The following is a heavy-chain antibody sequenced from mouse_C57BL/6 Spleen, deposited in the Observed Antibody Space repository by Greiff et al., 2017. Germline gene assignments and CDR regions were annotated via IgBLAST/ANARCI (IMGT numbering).Heavy chain of an antibody. CDR2: IYPRSGNT. CDR1: GYTFTSYG. CDR3: ASTTGTSFDY. V-gene: IGHV1-81*01. Sequence: VKVVESGAELARPGASVKLSCKASGYTFTSYGISWVKQRTGQGLEWIGEIYPRSGNTYYNEKFKGKATLTADKSSSTAYMELRSLTSEDSAVYFCASTTGTSFDYWGQGTTLTVSS. D-gene: IGHD4-1*02. J-gene: IGHJ2*01.